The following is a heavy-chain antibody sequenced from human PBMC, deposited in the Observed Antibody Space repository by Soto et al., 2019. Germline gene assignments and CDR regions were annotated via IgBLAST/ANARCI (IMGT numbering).Heavy chain of an antibody. D-gene: IGHD1-1*01. CDR2: TYYRSKWYN. J-gene: IGHJ6*02. Sequence: SQTLLLTCAISGDSVSSNSAAWNWIRQSPSRGLEWLGRTYYRSKWYNDYAVSVKSRITINPDTSKNQFSLQLNSVTPEDTAVYYCARGGTGTTSNYYYYYGMDVWGQGTTVTVSS. CDR1: GDSVSSNSAA. V-gene: IGHV6-1*01. CDR3: ARGGTGTTSNYYYYYGMDV.